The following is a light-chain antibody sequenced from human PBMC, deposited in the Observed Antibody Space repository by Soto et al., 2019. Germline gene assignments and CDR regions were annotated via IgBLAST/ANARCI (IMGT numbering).Light chain of an antibody. V-gene: IGLV2-18*02. CDR1: SSDVGSYNR. CDR3: SSYTSSSTLVYV. J-gene: IGLJ1*01. CDR2: EVS. Sequence: QSVLTQPPSVSGSPGQSVTISCTGTSSDVGSYNRVSWYQQPPGTAPKLMIYEVSNRPSGVPDRFSGSKSGNTASLTISGLQAEDEADYYCSSYTSSSTLVYVFGTGTKVTVL.